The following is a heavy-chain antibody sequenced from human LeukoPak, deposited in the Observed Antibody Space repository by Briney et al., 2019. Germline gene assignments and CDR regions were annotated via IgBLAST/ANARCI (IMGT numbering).Heavy chain of an antibody. CDR2: IYYSGST. Sequence: PSETLSLTCTVSGGSIRSYYRRWIRQPPGKGLEWGGYIYYSGSTNYNPSLQSRVTISVDTSKNQFSLKLSSVTAADTAVYYCARDFDYDILTGYYNPSGLRIFDYWGQGTLVTVSS. CDR1: GGSIRSYY. V-gene: IGHV4-59*01. CDR3: ARDFDYDILTGYYNPSGLRIFDY. D-gene: IGHD3-9*01. J-gene: IGHJ4*02.